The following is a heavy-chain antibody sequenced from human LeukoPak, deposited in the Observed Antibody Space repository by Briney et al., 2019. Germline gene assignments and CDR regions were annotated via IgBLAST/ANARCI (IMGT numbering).Heavy chain of an antibody. J-gene: IGHJ3*02. Sequence: GESLKISCEGSGYSFTNYWIGWVRQMPGKGLEWMGIIYPGGSDTRYSLSFQGQVTISADKSIRTAYLQWSSLKASDTAIYHCVRGRDGYNENDAFDIWGQGTMVTVSS. CDR1: GYSFTNYW. CDR2: IYPGGSDT. D-gene: IGHD5-24*01. V-gene: IGHV5-51*01. CDR3: VRGRDGYNENDAFDI.